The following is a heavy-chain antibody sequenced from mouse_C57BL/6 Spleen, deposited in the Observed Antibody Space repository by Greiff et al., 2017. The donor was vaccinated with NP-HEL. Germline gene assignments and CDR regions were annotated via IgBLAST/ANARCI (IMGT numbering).Heavy chain of an antibody. J-gene: IGHJ1*03. CDR1: GFTFSSYA. V-gene: IGHV5-9-1*02. CDR3: TRDGLYGSSYLDV. D-gene: IGHD1-1*01. CDR2: ISSGGDYI. Sequence: EVQGVESGEGLVKPGGSLKLSCAASGFTFSSYAMSWVRQTPEKRLEWVAYISSGGDYIYYADTVKGRFTISRDNARNTLYLQMSSLKSEDTAMYYCTRDGLYGSSYLDVWGTGTTVTVSS.